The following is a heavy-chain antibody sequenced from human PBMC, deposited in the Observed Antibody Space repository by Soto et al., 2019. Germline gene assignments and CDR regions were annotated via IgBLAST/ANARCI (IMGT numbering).Heavy chain of an antibody. J-gene: IGHJ4*02. V-gene: IGHV3-33*01. CDR2: IWHDGSNE. Sequence: GGSLRLSCAASGFPFNNYAMHWVRQAPGKGLEWVAVIWHDGSNEHYADSVRGRFRIARDNSNNTLYLQMNSLRGEDTALYYCARDDVSMVTTFLDYWGLGTLVTVSS. CDR1: GFPFNNYA. D-gene: IGHD2-21*02. CDR3: ARDDVSMVTTFLDY.